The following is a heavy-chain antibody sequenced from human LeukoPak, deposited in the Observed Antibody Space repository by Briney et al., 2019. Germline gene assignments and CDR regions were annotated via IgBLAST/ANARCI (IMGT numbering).Heavy chain of an antibody. D-gene: IGHD2-2*01. CDR3: AKDQYCTSTSCYVGY. Sequence: PGRSLRLSCAASGFTFSSYAMHWVRQAPGKGLEWVSGINVSGGSTFYADSVRGRFTISRDNSKNTLYLQMNSLRAEDTAVYYCAKDQYCTSTSCYVGYWGQGTLVTVSS. CDR2: INVSGGST. J-gene: IGHJ4*02. V-gene: IGHV3-23*01. CDR1: GFTFSSYA.